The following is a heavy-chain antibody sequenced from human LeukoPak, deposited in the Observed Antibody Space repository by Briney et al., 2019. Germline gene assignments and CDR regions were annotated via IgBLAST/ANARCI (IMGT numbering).Heavy chain of an antibody. V-gene: IGHV3-23*01. CDR2: ISVSAGST. D-gene: IGHD5-12*01. Sequence: GGSLRLSCAASGFTFSTYAMSWVRQAPGKGLEWVSAISVSAGSTYYADSVKGRFTISRDNSKNTVYLQMNSLRAEDTAVYYCAKNPDIVATYNYFDYWGQGSLVTVSS. CDR1: GFTFSTYA. CDR3: AKNPDIVATYNYFDY. J-gene: IGHJ4*02.